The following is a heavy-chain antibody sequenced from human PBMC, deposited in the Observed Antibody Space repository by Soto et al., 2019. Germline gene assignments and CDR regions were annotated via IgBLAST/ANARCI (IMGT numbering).Heavy chain of an antibody. CDR1: GYTFSSNA. V-gene: IGHV1-3*01. Sequence: GASVKVSCKASGYTFSSNAIHWVRQAPGQELEWMGWINGGNGYAKYSQNFQDRVTLTRDASASTTYMELSGLRSEDTAIFYCARATYTSGGSPTFAMDVWGQGTTVTVSS. D-gene: IGHD3-10*01. J-gene: IGHJ6*02. CDR3: ARATYTSGGSPTFAMDV. CDR2: INGGNGYA.